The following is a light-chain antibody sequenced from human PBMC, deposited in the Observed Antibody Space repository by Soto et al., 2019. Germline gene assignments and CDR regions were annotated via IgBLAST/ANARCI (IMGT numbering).Light chain of an antibody. Sequence: QSALTQPASVSGSPGQSITISCTGTRSDVGHYDYVSWYQHHPGKAPKLIIYDVSSRPSGISNRFSGSKSGNTASLVISGLQIEDEADYYSNSYTSDNPRFYVLGTGTRSPP. J-gene: IGLJ1*01. CDR1: RSDVGHYDY. V-gene: IGLV2-14*03. CDR3: NSYTSDNPRFYV. CDR2: DVS.